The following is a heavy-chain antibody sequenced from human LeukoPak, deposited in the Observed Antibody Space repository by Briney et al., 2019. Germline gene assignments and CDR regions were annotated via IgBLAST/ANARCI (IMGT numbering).Heavy chain of an antibody. D-gene: IGHD1-1*01. CDR3: CRVGDWNDLVY. CDR2: IHASGTT. CDR1: GGSIRDYY. J-gene: IGHJ4*02. Sequence: SETLSLTCTVSGGSIRDYYWSWIRQPPGKGLEWLGYIHASGTTNYNPSLKSRVSMLLDASQNQFYLRLTSVTAADTAAYYCCRVGDWNDLVYWGQGALVTVSS. V-gene: IGHV4-59*03.